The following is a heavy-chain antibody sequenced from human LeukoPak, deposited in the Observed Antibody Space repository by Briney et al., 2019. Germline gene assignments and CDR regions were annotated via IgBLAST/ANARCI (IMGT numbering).Heavy chain of an antibody. D-gene: IGHD6-13*01. J-gene: IGHJ4*02. V-gene: IGHV3-7*03. CDR2: INQDGSKK. Sequence: GGSLRLSCTASGFTISTYWMSWVRKAPGKGMEWVANINQDGSKKYYVDSVKGGLTISRDNANTSLSLQMNSLRAEDTAVYYCAKAIAATGRWWIFDYWGQGILVTVSS. CDR1: GFTISTYW. CDR3: AKAIAATGRWWIFDY.